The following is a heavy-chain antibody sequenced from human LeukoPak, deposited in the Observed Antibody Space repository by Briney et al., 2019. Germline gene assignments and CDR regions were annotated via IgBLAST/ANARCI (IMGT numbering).Heavy chain of an antibody. D-gene: IGHD6-13*01. J-gene: IGHJ4*02. V-gene: IGHV3-64*02. CDR1: GFTFTGHT. CDR2: ITSNGGST. CDR3: ARAPRWQQLVPGYFDY. Sequence: GGSLRLSCVASGFTFTGHTMHWVRQAPGKGLEYVSAITSNGGSTYYADSVKGRFTISRDNSKNTLYLQMGSLRVEDMAVYYCARAPRWQQLVPGYFDYWGQGTLVTVSS.